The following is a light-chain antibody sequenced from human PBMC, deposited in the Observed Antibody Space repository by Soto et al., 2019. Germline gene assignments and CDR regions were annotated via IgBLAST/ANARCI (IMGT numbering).Light chain of an antibody. CDR2: DVS. V-gene: IGLV2-14*01. CDR1: SSDVGGYNY. CDR3: SSYTSSSTSMV. J-gene: IGLJ2*01. Sequence: QSVLTQPASVSGSPGQSITISCTGTSSDVGGYNYVSWYQQHSGKAPKLMIYDVSNRPSGVSNRFSGSKSGNTASLTISGLQAEDEADYYCSSYTSSSTSMVFGGGTKLTVL.